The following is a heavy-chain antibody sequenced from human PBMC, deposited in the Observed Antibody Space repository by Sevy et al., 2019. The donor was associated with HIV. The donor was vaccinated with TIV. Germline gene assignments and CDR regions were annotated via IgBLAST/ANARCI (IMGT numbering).Heavy chain of an antibody. Sequence: SETLSLTCTVSGGSISSSSYYWGWIRQPPGKGLEWIGSIYYSGSTYYNPSLKSRVTISVDTSKNQFSLKLSSVTAADTAGYYCAADYYDRGGFDPWGQGTLVTVSS. J-gene: IGHJ5*02. D-gene: IGHD3-22*01. V-gene: IGHV4-39*01. CDR2: IYYSGST. CDR1: GGSISSSSYY. CDR3: AADYYDRGGFDP.